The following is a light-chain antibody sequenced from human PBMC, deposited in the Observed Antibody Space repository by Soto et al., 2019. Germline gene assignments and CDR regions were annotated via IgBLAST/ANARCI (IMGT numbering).Light chain of an antibody. J-gene: IGKJ2*01. CDR3: QQYNNWPTYT. CDR1: QSVSSSY. Sequence: EIVLTQSPGTLSLSPGERATLSCRASQSVSSSYLAGYQQKPGQAPRLLIYGASSRANGIQDRFSGSGSGTDFTLTLSRLEHEDFAVYYCQQYNNWPTYTFGQGTKLEIK. V-gene: IGKV3-20*01. CDR2: GAS.